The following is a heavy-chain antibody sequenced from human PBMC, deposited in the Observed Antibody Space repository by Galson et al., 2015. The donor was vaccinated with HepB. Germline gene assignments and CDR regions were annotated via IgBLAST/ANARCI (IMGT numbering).Heavy chain of an antibody. CDR1: GYTFTGYY. CDR2: INPNSGGT. V-gene: IGHV1-2*02. D-gene: IGHD3-22*01. Sequence: SVKVSCKASGYTFTGYYMHWVRQAPGQGLEWMGWINPNSGGTNYAQKFQGRVTMTRDTSISTAYMELSRLRSDDTAVYYCARDGYYYDSSGYYPFDYWGQGTLVTVSS. J-gene: IGHJ4*02. CDR3: ARDGYYYDSSGYYPFDY.